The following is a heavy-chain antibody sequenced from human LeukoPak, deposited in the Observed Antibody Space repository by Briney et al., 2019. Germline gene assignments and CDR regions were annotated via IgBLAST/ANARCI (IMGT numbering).Heavy chain of an antibody. D-gene: IGHD2-2*02. Sequence: PSETPSLTCTVSGGSISSSSYYWGWIRQPPGKGLEWIGSIYYSGSTYYNPSLKSRVTISVDTSKNQFSLKLRSVTAADTALYYCARDLGDCSSTSCYTWFDPWGQGTLVTVSS. CDR1: GGSISSSSYY. J-gene: IGHJ5*02. V-gene: IGHV4-39*07. CDR3: ARDLGDCSSTSCYTWFDP. CDR2: IYYSGST.